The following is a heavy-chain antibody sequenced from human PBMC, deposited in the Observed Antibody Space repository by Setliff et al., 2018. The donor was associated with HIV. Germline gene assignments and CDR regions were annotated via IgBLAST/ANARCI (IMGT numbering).Heavy chain of an antibody. Sequence: PSETLSLTCTVSGGSISSGGYYWSWIRQHPGKGLEWIGYIYYSGSTYYNPSLKSRVTISVDTSKNQFSLKLSSVTAADTVVYYCARETVVTPAGHYYYMDVWGKGTTVTVSS. CDR1: GGSISSGGYY. V-gene: IGHV4-31*03. CDR2: IYYSGST. J-gene: IGHJ6*03. CDR3: ARETVVTPAGHYYYMDV. D-gene: IGHD2-21*02.